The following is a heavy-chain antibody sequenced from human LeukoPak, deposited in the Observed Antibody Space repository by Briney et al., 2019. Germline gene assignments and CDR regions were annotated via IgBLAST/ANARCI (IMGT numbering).Heavy chain of an antibody. D-gene: IGHD3-3*01. V-gene: IGHV4-39*07. Sequence: SETLSLTCTVSGGSISSSSYYWGWIRQPPGKGLEWIGSIYYSGSTYYNPSLKSRVTISVDTSKNQFSLKLSSVTAADTAVYYCARETRFLEWLPSPGDYYYYMDVWGKGTTVTVSS. CDR3: ARETRFLEWLPSPGDYYYYMDV. CDR1: GGSISSSSYY. J-gene: IGHJ6*03. CDR2: IYYSGST.